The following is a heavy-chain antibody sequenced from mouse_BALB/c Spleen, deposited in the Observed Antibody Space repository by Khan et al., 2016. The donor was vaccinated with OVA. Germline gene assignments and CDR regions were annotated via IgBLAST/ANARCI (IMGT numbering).Heavy chain of an antibody. CDR1: GFSLTNYS. V-gene: IGHV2-2*02. CDR2: IWSAGST. Sequence: QVQLQQSGPGLVQPSQSLSITCTVSGFSLTNYSVHWVRQSPGKGLEWLGVIWSAGSTDYNAAFISRLTIRKDNSRSQVFFKMNSLQPNDTAIYYCARRGYGYGRGALFAYWGQGTLVTVSA. D-gene: IGHD2-2*01. J-gene: IGHJ3*01. CDR3: ARRGYGYGRGALFAY.